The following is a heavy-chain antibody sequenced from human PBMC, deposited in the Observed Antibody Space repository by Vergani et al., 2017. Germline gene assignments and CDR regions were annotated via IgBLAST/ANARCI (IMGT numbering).Heavy chain of an antibody. CDR2: IDHTGRP. CDR3: ARVNTETNGHLYYYYYMDV. CDR1: GGSFTSYH. Sequence: QVQLQQWGGGLLKPSETLSLTCVVNGGSFTSYHWTWIRQSPGEGLEWVGDIDHTGRPNYNPSLKSRLTMSVAKSRNQFSRTINSVTATDTAIYFCARVNTETNGHLYYYYYMDVWGQGTAVTVS. J-gene: IGHJ6*03. V-gene: IGHV4-34*01. D-gene: IGHD4-11*01.